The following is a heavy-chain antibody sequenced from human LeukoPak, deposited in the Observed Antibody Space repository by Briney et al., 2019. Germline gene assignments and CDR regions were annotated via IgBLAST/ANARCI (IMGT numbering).Heavy chain of an antibody. D-gene: IGHD6-13*01. CDR1: GGSISSYY. CDR2: VYYSGST. J-gene: IGHJ3*02. Sequence: SKTLSLTCTVSGGSISSYYWSWIRQPPGKGLEWIGYVYYSGSTNYNPSLKSRLTISVDTSKNQFSLKLNSVTAADTAVYYCARGLAAALIPDAFDIWGQGTMVTVSS. CDR3: ARGLAAALIPDAFDI. V-gene: IGHV4-59*08.